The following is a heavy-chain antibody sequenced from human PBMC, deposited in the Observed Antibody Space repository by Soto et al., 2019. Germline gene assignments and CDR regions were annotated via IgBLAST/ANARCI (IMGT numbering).Heavy chain of an antibody. Sequence: ASVKVSCKASSYTFTSYDLNWVRQAPGQGLEWMGWINPNSGGTNYAQKFQGWVTMTRDTSISTAYMELSRLRSDDTAVYYCARDNYDFWSGPYYYGMDVWGQGTTVTVSS. D-gene: IGHD3-3*01. CDR2: INPNSGGT. CDR1: SYTFTSYD. V-gene: IGHV1-2*04. CDR3: ARDNYDFWSGPYYYGMDV. J-gene: IGHJ6*02.